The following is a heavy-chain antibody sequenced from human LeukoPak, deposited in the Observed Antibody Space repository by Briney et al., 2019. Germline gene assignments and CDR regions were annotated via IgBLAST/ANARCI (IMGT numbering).Heavy chain of an antibody. CDR1: GYTFSSYG. CDR3: ARGGSGSVSAFDI. D-gene: IGHD3-10*01. J-gene: IGHJ3*02. Sequence: ASVKVSCKASGYTFSSYGITWLRQAPGQGLEWMGWISGYNDNTNYAQKLQGRVTMTTDTSTSTAYMELRSLRSDDTAVYYCARGGSGSVSAFDIWGLGTMVTVSS. V-gene: IGHV1-18*01. CDR2: ISGYNDNT.